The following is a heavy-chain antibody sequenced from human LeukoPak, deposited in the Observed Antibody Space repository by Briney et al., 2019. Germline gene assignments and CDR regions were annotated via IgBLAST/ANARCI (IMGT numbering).Heavy chain of an antibody. J-gene: IGHJ4*02. D-gene: IGHD3-22*01. CDR3: AKGNYYDSSGHIDY. CDR1: GFTFDDYA. CDR2: ISWNSGSI. V-gene: IGHV3-9*03. Sequence: PLRLSCAASGFTFDDYAMHWVRQAPGKGLEWVSGISWNSGSIGYADSVKGRFTISRDNAKNSLYLQMNSLRAEDMALYYCAKGNYYDSSGHIDYWGQGTLVTVSS.